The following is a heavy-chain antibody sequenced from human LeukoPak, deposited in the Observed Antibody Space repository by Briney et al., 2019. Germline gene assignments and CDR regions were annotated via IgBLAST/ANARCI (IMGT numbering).Heavy chain of an antibody. CDR2: IYYSGST. J-gene: IGHJ4*02. Sequence: SESLSLTCTVSGGSISSSSYYWGWIRQPPGKGLEWIGSIYYSGSTYCNPSLKSRVTISVDTSKNQFSLKLSSVTAADTAVYYCARQPGGGFDYWGQGTLVTVSS. D-gene: IGHD3-16*01. CDR3: ARQPGGGFDY. V-gene: IGHV4-39*01. CDR1: GGSISSSSYY.